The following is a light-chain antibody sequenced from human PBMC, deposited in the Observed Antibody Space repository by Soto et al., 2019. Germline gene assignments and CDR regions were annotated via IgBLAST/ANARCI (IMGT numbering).Light chain of an antibody. CDR2: GAS. V-gene: IGKV3-20*01. J-gene: IGKJ1*01. CDR3: QQYNSSPRT. Sequence: EVMMTQFPDTVSLTAGERATLSCRASQSVRSNFFACYQQPRGQARRLLIYGASSRATGIPDRFSGSGSGTDFTLTISSLEPEDFAVYHCQQYNSSPRTFGQGTKVDIK. CDR1: QSVRSNF.